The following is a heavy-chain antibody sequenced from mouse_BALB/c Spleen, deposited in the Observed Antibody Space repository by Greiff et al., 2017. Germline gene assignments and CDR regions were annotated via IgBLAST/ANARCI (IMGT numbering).Heavy chain of an antibody. Sequence: VKLQESGPGLVAPSQSLSITCTVSGFSLTSYGVHWVRQPPGKGLEWLGVIWAGGSTNYNSALMSRLSISKDNSKSQVFLKMNSLQTDDTAMYYCARGGYGTWFAYWGQGTLVTVSA. CDR2: IWAGGST. CDR3: ARGGYGTWFAY. CDR1: GFSLTSYG. D-gene: IGHD1-2*01. V-gene: IGHV2-9*02. J-gene: IGHJ3*01.